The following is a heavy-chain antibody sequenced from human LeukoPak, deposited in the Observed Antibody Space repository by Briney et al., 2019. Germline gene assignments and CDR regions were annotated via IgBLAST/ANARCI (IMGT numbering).Heavy chain of an antibody. Sequence: SVKVSCKASGGTFSSYAISWVRQAPGQGLEWMGGIIPIFGTANYAQKFQGRVTITRDTSASTAYMELSSLRSEDTAVYYCAISTRQLYYFDYWGQGTLVTVSS. CDR2: IIPIFGTA. CDR3: AISTRQLYYFDY. J-gene: IGHJ4*02. CDR1: GGTFSSYA. D-gene: IGHD2-2*01. V-gene: IGHV1-69*05.